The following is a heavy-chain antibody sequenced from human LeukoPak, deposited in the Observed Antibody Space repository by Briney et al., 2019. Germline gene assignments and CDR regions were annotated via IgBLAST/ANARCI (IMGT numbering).Heavy chain of an antibody. J-gene: IGHJ4*02. CDR2: IIPVLNIA. CDR3: ARGGPLGVVTHHFDF. CDR1: GDTFSSYA. V-gene: IGHV1-69*04. Sequence: GSSVKVSCKSSGDTFSSYAISWVRQAPGQGLEWMGRIIPVLNIANYAQKFQGRVTITADKSTSTAYMELSSLRSEDTAVYYCARGGPLGVVTHHFDFWGQGTLVTVSS. D-gene: IGHD3-3*01.